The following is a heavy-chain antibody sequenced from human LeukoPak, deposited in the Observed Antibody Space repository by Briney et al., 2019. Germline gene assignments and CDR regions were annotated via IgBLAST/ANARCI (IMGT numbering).Heavy chain of an antibody. CDR3: AKDSDYYDSSGYYDY. CDR2: ITASSTAI. V-gene: IGHV3-21*04. D-gene: IGHD3-22*01. J-gene: IGHJ4*02. Sequence: GGSLRLSCAASGFTFNTYTMNWVRQAPGKGLEWVSSITASSTAIYSADSVKGRFTISRDNSKNSLYLQMNSLRAEDTALYYCAKDSDYYDSSGYYDYWGQGTLVTVSS. CDR1: GFTFNTYT.